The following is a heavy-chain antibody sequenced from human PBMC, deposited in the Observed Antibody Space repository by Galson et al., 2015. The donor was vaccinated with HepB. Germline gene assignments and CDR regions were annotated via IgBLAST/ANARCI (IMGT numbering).Heavy chain of an antibody. V-gene: IGHV3-43*01. D-gene: IGHD3-10*01. CDR1: GFNFDDYT. Sequence: SLRLSCAASGFNFDDYTMHWVRQAPGEGLEWVSLSTWDGGSTYFADSVKGRFTISRDNSKNSLYLHMNSLKIDDTAFYYCAQGNYYGSGSLVSEYCQYWGQGTLVTVSS. CDR2: STWDGGST. CDR3: AQGNYYGSGSLVSEYCQY. J-gene: IGHJ1*01.